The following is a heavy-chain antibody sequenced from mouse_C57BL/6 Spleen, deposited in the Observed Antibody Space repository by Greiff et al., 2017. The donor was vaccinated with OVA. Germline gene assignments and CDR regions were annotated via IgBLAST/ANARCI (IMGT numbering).Heavy chain of an antibody. CDR2: IYPYNGVS. Sequence: EVQLVESGPELVKPGASVKISCKASGYSFTGYYMPWVKQSHGNILDWIGYIYPYNGVSSYNQKFKGKATLTVDKSSSTAYMELRSLTSEDSAVYYCARGPYGSSYWYFDVWGTGTTVTVAS. CDR3: ARGPYGSSYWYFDV. J-gene: IGHJ1*03. D-gene: IGHD1-1*01. CDR1: GYSFTGYY. V-gene: IGHV1-31*01.